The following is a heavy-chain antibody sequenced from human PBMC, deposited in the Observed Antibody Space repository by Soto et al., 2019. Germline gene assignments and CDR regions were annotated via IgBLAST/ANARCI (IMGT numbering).Heavy chain of an antibody. J-gene: IGHJ6*03. D-gene: IGHD6-19*01. CDR3: ARPPSGKISYYYYYMDV. Sequence: EVQLVESGGGLVQPGGSLRLSCAASGFTFSSYSMNWVRQAPGKGLEWVSYISNSSSTIYYADSVKGRFTISRDNARNSLYLQMNSLRAEDTAVYYCARPPSGKISYYYYYMDVWGKGTTVTVSS. V-gene: IGHV3-48*01. CDR1: GFTFSSYS. CDR2: ISNSSSTI.